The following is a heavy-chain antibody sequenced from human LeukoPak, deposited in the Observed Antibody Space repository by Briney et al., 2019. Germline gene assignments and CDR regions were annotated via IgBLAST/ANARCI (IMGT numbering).Heavy chain of an antibody. CDR2: IYSGGGT. CDR3: AREGVYGGNAAE. V-gene: IGHV3-53*01. CDR1: GFTVSTNY. D-gene: IGHD4-23*01. J-gene: IGHJ4*02. Sequence: GGSLRLSCAASGFTVSTNYMSWVRQAPGKGLEWVSVIYSGGGTYYADSVKGRFTISRDNSRNTLYLQMNSLRAEDTAVYYCAREGVYGGNAAEWGQGTLVTVSS.